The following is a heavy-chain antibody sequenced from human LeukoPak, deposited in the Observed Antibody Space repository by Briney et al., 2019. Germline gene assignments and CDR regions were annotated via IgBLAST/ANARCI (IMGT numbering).Heavy chain of an antibody. CDR3: AKVPRVVVVPAAPYFDY. J-gene: IGHJ4*02. V-gene: IGHV3-23*01. Sequence: GGSLRLSCAASGFTFSSYAMSWVRQAPGKGLEWVSAISGSGGSAYYADSVKGRFTISRDNSKNTLYLQMNSLRAEDTAVYYCAKVPRVVVVPAAPYFDYWGQGTLVTVSS. CDR1: GFTFSSYA. CDR2: ISGSGGSA. D-gene: IGHD2-2*01.